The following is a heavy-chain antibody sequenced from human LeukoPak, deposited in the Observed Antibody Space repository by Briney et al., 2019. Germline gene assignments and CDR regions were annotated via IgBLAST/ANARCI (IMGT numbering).Heavy chain of an antibody. CDR1: GFTFGSYG. Sequence: PGGSLRLSCAASGFTFGSYGMHWVRQAPGKGLEWVTFIRNDGSNKYYADSVKGRFTISRDNSKNTLYLQMNTLRAEDTAVYYCARYEPPLGYWGQGTLVTVSS. J-gene: IGHJ4*02. D-gene: IGHD1-14*01. CDR2: IRNDGSNK. V-gene: IGHV3-30*02. CDR3: ARYEPPLGY.